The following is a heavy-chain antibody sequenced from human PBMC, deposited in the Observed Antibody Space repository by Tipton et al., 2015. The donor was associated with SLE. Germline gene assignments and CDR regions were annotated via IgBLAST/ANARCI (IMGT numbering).Heavy chain of an antibody. Sequence: TLSLTCTVSGGSISSYYWSWIRQPPGNGLEWIGYIYYSGSTNYNPSLKSRVTISVETSKNQFSLKLSPVTAADTAVYYCARSPPRPLGYYYYYYMDVWGKGTTVTVSS. CDR1: GGSISSYY. CDR3: ARSPPRPLGYYYYYYMDV. V-gene: IGHV4-59*01. D-gene: IGHD7-27*01. J-gene: IGHJ6*03. CDR2: IYYSGST.